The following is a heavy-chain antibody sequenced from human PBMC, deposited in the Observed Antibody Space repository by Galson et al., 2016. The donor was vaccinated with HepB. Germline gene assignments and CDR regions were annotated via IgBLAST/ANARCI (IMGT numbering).Heavy chain of an antibody. Sequence: SVKVSCKASGYSFISYGLHWVRQAPGQRLEWMGWINTGNGNTKYSQKFQGRVTISRDTSASIAYMELSSLRSEDTAVYYCARAPPSHLYWGQGTLVTVSS. CDR3: ARAPPSHLY. V-gene: IGHV1-3*04. J-gene: IGHJ4*02. CDR2: INTGNGNT. CDR1: GYSFISYG.